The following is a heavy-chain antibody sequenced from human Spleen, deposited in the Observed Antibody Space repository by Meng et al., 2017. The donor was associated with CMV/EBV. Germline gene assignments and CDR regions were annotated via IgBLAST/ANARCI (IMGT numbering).Heavy chain of an antibody. CDR2: ISSAGSYL. CDR3: ARNGQKTGTPSNY. D-gene: IGHD1-1*01. Sequence: GGSLRLSCAASGFTFSIYNMNWVRQAPGKGLEWLSLISSAGSYLYYADSVKGRFTVSRDNARNSLYLQMNSLRAEDTAVYYCARNGQKTGTPSNYWGQGTLVTVSS. J-gene: IGHJ4*02. CDR1: GFTFSIYN. V-gene: IGHV3-21*01.